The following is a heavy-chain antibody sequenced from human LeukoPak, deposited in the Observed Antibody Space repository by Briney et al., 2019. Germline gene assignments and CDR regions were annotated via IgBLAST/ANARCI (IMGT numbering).Heavy chain of an antibody. CDR1: GDSISSYY. J-gene: IGHJ6*03. D-gene: IGHD3-9*01. CDR2: IYTSGST. Sequence: SETLSLTCTVSGDSISSYYWSWIRQPAGKGLEWIGRIYTSGSTNYNPSLKSRVTMSVDTSKNQFSLKLSSVTAADTAVYYCARETAKLVTYFYYYYYYMDVWGKGTTVTISS. V-gene: IGHV4-4*07. CDR3: ARETAKLVTYFYYYYYYMDV.